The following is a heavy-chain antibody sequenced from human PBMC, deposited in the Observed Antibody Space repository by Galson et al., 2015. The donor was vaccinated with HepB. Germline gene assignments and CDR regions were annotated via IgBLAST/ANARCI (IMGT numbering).Heavy chain of an antibody. CDR3: ARDESSVVPAAWLDP. V-gene: IGHV1-18*01. D-gene: IGHD2-2*01. Sequence: SCKASGYTFTSYGISWVRQAPGQGLEWMGWISAYNGNTNYAQKLQGRVTMTTDTSTSTAYMELRSLRSDDTAVYYCARDESSVVPAAWLDPWGQGTLVTVSS. CDR1: GYTFTSYG. J-gene: IGHJ5*02. CDR2: ISAYNGNT.